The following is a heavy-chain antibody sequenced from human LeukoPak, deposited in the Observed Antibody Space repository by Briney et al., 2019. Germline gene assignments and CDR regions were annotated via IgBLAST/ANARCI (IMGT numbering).Heavy chain of an antibody. Sequence: SAKVSCKASGGTFSSYAIRWVPQAPGQGLEWIGRIIPIFGTANYAQKFQGRVTITTDESTSTAYMELSSLRSEDTAVYYCARVPPAANYYYYYYMDVWGKGTTVTVSS. CDR3: ARVPPAANYYYYYYMDV. CDR1: GGTFSSYA. J-gene: IGHJ6*03. V-gene: IGHV1-69*05. D-gene: IGHD2-2*01. CDR2: IIPIFGTA.